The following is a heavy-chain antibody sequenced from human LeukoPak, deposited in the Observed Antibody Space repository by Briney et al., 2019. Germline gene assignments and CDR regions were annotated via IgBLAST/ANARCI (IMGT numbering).Heavy chain of an antibody. CDR2: IIPIFGTA. D-gene: IGHD3-22*01. J-gene: IGHJ4*02. V-gene: IGHV1-69*05. Sequence: SVKVSCKASGGTFSSYAISWVRQAPGQGLEWMGRIIPIFGTANYAQKFQGRVTITTDESTSTAYMELSSLRSEDTAVYYCARAGGYDSSGSSAYYFDYWGQGTLVTVSS. CDR3: ARAGGYDSSGSSAYYFDY. CDR1: GGTFSSYA.